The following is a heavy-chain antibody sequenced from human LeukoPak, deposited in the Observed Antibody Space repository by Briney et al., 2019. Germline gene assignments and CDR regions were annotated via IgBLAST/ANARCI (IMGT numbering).Heavy chain of an antibody. CDR3: VKDIRFGAVAVPLYYFDY. J-gene: IGHJ4*02. CDR2: ISWNSGTV. CDR1: GFTFDDYA. V-gene: IGHV3-9*01. D-gene: IGHD6-19*01. Sequence: PGGSLRLSCAASGFTFDDYAMHWVRQAPGKGLEWVSGISWNSGTVGYADSVKGRFTISRDNAKNSLYLQMNSLRAEDTALYYCVKDIRFGAVAVPLYYFDYWGQGTLVTVSS.